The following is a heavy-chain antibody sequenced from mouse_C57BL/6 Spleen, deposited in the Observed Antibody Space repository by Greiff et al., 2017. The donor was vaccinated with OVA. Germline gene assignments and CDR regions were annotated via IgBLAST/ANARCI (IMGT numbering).Heavy chain of an antibody. D-gene: IGHD2-4*01. CDR3: ARPNYDWYFDV. CDR2: ISSGSSTI. Sequence: EVKLVESGGGLVKPGGSLKLSCAASGFTFSDYGMHWVRQAPETGLEWVAYISSGSSTIYYADTVQGRFTISRDNAKNTLFLQMTSLRSEDTAMYYCARPNYDWYFDVWGTGTTVPVSS. V-gene: IGHV5-17*01. J-gene: IGHJ1*03. CDR1: GFTFSDYG.